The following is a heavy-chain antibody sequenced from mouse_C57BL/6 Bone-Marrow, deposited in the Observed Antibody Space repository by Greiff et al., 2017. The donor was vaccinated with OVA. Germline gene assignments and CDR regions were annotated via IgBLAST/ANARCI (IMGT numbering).Heavy chain of an antibody. D-gene: IGHD2-1*01. Sequence: QVQLQQPGAELVKPGASVKMSCKASGYTFNSYWITWVKQRPGHGLEWIGDLYPGSGSTNYTEKFKSQATLTVDTSSSTAYMQLSSLTSEDYAVYYCARSLLSDYAMDYWGQGTSVTVSA. CDR2: LYPGSGST. J-gene: IGHJ4*01. V-gene: IGHV1-55*01. CDR3: ARSLLSDYAMDY. CDR1: GYTFNSYW.